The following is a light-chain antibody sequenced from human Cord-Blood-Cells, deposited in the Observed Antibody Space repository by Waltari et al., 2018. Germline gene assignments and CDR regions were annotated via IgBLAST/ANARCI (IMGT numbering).Light chain of an antibody. V-gene: IGLV2-14*01. CDR1: SSDVVGYNY. J-gene: IGLJ2*01. CDR3: SSYTSSSTVV. CDR2: EVS. Sequence: QSALTQPASVSGSPGQSITISCTGTSSDVVGYNYVSWYQQHPGKAPKLMIYEVSNRPSGVSNRFSGSKSGKTASLTISGLQAEDEADYYCSSYTSSSTVVFGGGTKLTVL.